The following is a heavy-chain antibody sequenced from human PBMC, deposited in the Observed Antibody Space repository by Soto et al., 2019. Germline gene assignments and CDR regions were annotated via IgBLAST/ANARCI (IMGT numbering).Heavy chain of an antibody. Sequence: QVQLVESGGGVVQPGRSLRLSCAASGFTFSSYGMHWVRQAPGKGLEWVAVISYDGSNKYYADSVKGRFTISRDNSKNTLYLQMNGLRAEDTAVYYCAKDHAFAGYSYGALDYWGQGTLVTVSS. CDR2: ISYDGSNK. J-gene: IGHJ4*02. D-gene: IGHD5-18*01. CDR3: AKDHAFAGYSYGALDY. CDR1: GFTFSSYG. V-gene: IGHV3-30*18.